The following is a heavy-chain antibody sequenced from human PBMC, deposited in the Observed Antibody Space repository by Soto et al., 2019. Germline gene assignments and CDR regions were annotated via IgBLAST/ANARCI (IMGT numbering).Heavy chain of an antibody. CDR3: ARGSYYDFWSGYSIDY. V-gene: IGHV1-69*02. Sequence: SVKVSCKASGGTFSSYTISWVRQAPGQGLEWMGRIIPILGIANYAQKFQGRVTITADKSTSTAYMELSSLRSEDTAVYYCARGSYYDFWSGYSIDYWGQGTLVTVSS. CDR1: GGTFSSYT. CDR2: IIPILGIA. D-gene: IGHD3-3*01. J-gene: IGHJ4*02.